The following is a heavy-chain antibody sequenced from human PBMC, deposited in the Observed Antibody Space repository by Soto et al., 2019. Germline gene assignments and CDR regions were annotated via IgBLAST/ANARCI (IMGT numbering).Heavy chain of an antibody. CDR3: AREEWLDKYYYGMDV. D-gene: IGHD3-3*01. J-gene: IGHJ6*02. CDR1: GYTFTIYY. Sequence: SSVKVSCKASGYTFTIYYMHWVRQAPGQGLELMGIINPSGGSTSYAQKFQGRVTMTRDTSTSTVYMELSSLRSEDTAVYYCAREEWLDKYYYGMDVWGQGTTVTVYS. V-gene: IGHV1-46*01. CDR2: INPSGGST.